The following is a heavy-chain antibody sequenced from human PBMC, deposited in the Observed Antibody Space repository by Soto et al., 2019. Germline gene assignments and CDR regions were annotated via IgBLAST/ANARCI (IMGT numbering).Heavy chain of an antibody. J-gene: IGHJ3*01. D-gene: IGHD3-16*01. CDR2: IYGDDGE. CDR3: AHTEGDDYVSGRYNDAFAV. Sequence: SGPTPVNPTQTLTLTCTFSGFSLRSSGGGVGWIRQPPGKALEWIPIIYGDDGERYTPSLKTRLTITKDTYKNQVVLTMTNMDPVDTATYYCAHTEGDDYVSGRYNDAFAVWG. V-gene: IGHV2-5*02. CDR1: GFSLRSSGGG.